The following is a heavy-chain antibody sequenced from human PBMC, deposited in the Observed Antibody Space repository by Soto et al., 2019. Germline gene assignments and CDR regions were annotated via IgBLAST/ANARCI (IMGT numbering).Heavy chain of an antibody. CDR2: ISGSGGSP. Sequence: SGGSLRLSCAASGFTFSTYTMSWVRQAPGKGLEWVSAISGSGGSPSYADSVQGRFTISRDNPKNTLYLQMNSLRAEDTAMYYCAKARCSTTNCYVPEFWGQGPLVTVSS. D-gene: IGHD2-2*01. J-gene: IGHJ4*02. CDR1: GFTFSTYT. CDR3: AKARCSTTNCYVPEF. V-gene: IGHV3-23*01.